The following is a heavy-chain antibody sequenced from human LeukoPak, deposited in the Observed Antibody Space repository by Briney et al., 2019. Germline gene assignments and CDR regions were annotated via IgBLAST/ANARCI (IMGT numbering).Heavy chain of an antibody. CDR2: IYSGGST. D-gene: IGHD3-22*01. CDR1: GFTVSSNY. J-gene: IGHJ3*02. V-gene: IGHV3-66*01. Sequence: PGGSLRLSCAASGFTVSSNYMSWVRQAPGKGLEWVSVIYSGGSTYYADSVKGRFTISRDNSKNTLYLQMNSLRAEDTAVYYCASGSHYDSSGYPHDAFDIWGQGTMVTVSS. CDR3: ASGSHYDSSGYPHDAFDI.